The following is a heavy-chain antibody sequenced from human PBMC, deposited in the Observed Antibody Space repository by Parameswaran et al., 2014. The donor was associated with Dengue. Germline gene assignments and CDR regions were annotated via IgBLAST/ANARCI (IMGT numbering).Heavy chain of an antibody. CDR2: IYNGGSST. Sequence: VRQMPGKGLEWVSVIYNGGSSTYYADSVKGRFTISRDNSKNTVYLQMNSLRAEDTAVYYCAKMYCSTNSCYLPDWGQGTLVTVSS. D-gene: IGHD2-2*01. J-gene: IGHJ4*02. CDR3: AKMYCSTNSCYLPD. V-gene: IGHV3-23*03.